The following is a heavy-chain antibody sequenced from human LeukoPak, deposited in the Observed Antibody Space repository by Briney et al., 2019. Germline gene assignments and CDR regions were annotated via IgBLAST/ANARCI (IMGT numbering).Heavy chain of an antibody. Sequence: PSETLSLTCAVYGGSFSGYYWSWIRQPPGKGLEWIGKINHSGSTNYNPSLKSRVTISVDTSKNQFSLKLSSVTAADTAVYYCATAGYCSSTSCYWGYYYYYMDVWGKGTTVTVSS. D-gene: IGHD2-2*01. CDR1: GGSFSGYY. CDR2: INHSGST. CDR3: ATAGYCSSTSCYWGYYYYYMDV. V-gene: IGHV4-34*01. J-gene: IGHJ6*03.